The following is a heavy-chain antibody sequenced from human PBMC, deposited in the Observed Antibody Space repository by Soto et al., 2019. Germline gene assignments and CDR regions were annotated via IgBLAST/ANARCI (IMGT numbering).Heavy chain of an antibody. CDR1: GYTFTSYG. D-gene: IGHD5-18*01. V-gene: IGHV1-18*01. CDR2: ISTANGNT. CDR3: ARVQYVPTSMVTGGGWFDP. Sequence: QVQLVQSGAEVKKPGASVKVSCKASGYTFTSYGISWVRQAPGQGLEWMGWISTANGNTNYAQKLQVRVTMTTDTSPTTHYMEMRRLRSADPAVYYCARVQYVPTSMVTGGGWFDPWGQGTLVTVSS. J-gene: IGHJ5*02.